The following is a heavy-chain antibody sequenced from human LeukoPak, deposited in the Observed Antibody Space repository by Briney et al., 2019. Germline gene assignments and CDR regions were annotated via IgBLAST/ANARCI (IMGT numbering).Heavy chain of an antibody. D-gene: IGHD6-19*01. CDR3: AKDPRYSSGWYEY. Sequence: TGGSLRLSCAASGFTFSSYGMHWVRQAPGKGLEWVAFIRYDGSNKYYADSVKGRFTISRDNSKNTLYLQMNSLRAEDTAVYYCAKDPRYSSGWYEYWGQGTLVTVSS. V-gene: IGHV3-30*02. J-gene: IGHJ4*02. CDR2: IRYDGSNK. CDR1: GFTFSSYG.